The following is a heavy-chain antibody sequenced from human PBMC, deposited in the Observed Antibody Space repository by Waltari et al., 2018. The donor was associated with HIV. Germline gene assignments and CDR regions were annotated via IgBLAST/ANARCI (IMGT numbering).Heavy chain of an antibody. D-gene: IGHD3-9*01. V-gene: IGHV4-34*02. CDR3: ARGRRPYHNLFTGYTFYFDS. CDR1: GGSFNGFF. J-gene: IGHJ4*02. CDR2: ISHTGAT. Sequence: VQLQQWGGGLFNSSRTLSLPCAVYGGSFNGFFLTWLLQPPGRGLEWFGEISHTGATAYNPSLGGRVTVSLDTAKNQFFVTLRSLTVADTATYFCARGRRPYHNLFTGYTFYFDSWGRGS.